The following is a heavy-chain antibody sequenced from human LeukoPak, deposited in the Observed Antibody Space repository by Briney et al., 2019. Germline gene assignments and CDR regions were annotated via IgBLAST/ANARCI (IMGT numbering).Heavy chain of an antibody. D-gene: IGHD2-2*02. Sequence: ASVKVSCKASGYTFTSYAMNWVRQAPGQGLEWMGWINTNTGNPTYAQGFTGRFVFSLDTSVSTAYLQISSLKAEDTAVYYCARVYCSSTSCYNYYYYGMDVWGQGTTVTVSS. CDR1: GYTFTSYA. CDR2: INTNTGNP. J-gene: IGHJ6*02. V-gene: IGHV7-4-1*02. CDR3: ARVYCSSTSCYNYYYYGMDV.